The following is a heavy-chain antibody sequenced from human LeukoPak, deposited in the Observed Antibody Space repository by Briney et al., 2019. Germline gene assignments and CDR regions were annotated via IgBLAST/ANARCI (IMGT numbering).Heavy chain of an antibody. Sequence: GGSLRLSCAASGFTFSSYWMHWVRQAPGKGLVWVSRINSDGSSTSYADSVKGRSTISRDNAKNTLYLQMNSLRAEDTAVYYCAKPFSSGWYNGGHNWFDPWGQGTLVTVSS. J-gene: IGHJ5*02. CDR2: INSDGSST. CDR1: GFTFSSYW. D-gene: IGHD6-19*01. V-gene: IGHV3-74*01. CDR3: AKPFSSGWYNGGHNWFDP.